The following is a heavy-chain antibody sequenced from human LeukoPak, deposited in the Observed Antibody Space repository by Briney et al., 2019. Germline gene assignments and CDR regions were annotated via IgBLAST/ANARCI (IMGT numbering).Heavy chain of an antibody. CDR3: ARGIGRIMITFGGVTS. V-gene: IGHV1-8*01. D-gene: IGHD3-16*01. CDR1: GYTFTSYD. CDR2: MNPNSGNT. Sequence: ASVKVSCKASGYTFTSYDINWVRQATGQGLEWMGWMNPNSGNTGYAQKFQGRVTMTRNTSISTAYMELSSLRSEDTAVYYCARGIGRIMITFGGVTSGGQGTLVIVSS. J-gene: IGHJ4*02.